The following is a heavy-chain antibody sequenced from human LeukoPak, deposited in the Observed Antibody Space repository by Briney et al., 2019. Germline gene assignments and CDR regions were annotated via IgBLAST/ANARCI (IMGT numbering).Heavy chain of an antibody. CDR1: GFIFSSYG. V-gene: IGHV3-30*18. CDR2: ISYDGSNK. Sequence: PGGSLRLSCAASGFIFSSYGMHWVRQAPGKGLEWVAVISYDGSNKYYADSVKGRFTISRDNSKNTLCLQMNSLRAEDTAVYYCAKEMGVAAAGLDAFDIWGQGTMVTVSS. CDR3: AKEMGVAAAGLDAFDI. J-gene: IGHJ3*02. D-gene: IGHD6-13*01.